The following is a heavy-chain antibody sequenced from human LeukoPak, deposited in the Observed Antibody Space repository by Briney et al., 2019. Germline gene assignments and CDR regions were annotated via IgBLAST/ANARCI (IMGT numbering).Heavy chain of an antibody. J-gene: IGHJ6*02. CDR2: IYYSGST. CDR3: AREMRTAVAGIPGTFYGMDV. CDR1: GGSISSYY. Sequence: SETLSLTCTVSGGSISSYYWSWIRQPPGKGLEWIGYIYYSGSTNYNPSLKSRVTISVDTSKNQFSLKLSSVTAADTAVYYCAREMRTAVAGIPGTFYGMDVWGQGTTVTVSS. D-gene: IGHD6-19*01. V-gene: IGHV4-59*01.